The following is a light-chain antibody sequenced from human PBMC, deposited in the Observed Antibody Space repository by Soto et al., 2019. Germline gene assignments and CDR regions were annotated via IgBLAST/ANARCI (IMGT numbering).Light chain of an antibody. CDR3: QQYHYVPLT. J-gene: IGKJ4*01. CDR2: DTD. V-gene: IGKV1-33*01. Sequence: DTQMTQSPSSLSASVGDRVTITCQASLDIDKFLNWYQQKPGKAPSLLIYDTDNLNTGVPTRFSARGSGTDFTFTINNLQPEDIATYYCQQYHYVPLTFGGGTKVEIK. CDR1: LDIDKF.